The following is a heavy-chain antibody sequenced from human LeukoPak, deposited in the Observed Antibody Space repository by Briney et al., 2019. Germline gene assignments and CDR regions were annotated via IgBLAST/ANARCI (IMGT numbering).Heavy chain of an antibody. CDR2: IIPILGVA. V-gene: IGHV1-69*04. CDR1: GGTFSIYA. CDR3: ARLIVGATPGNWFDP. Sequence: ASVKLSCKASGGTFSIYAISWVRQAPGQGLEWMGRIIPILGVANYAQKFQGRVTITADKSTSTAYMELSSLRSEDTAVYYCARLIVGATPGNWFDPWGQGTLVTVSS. D-gene: IGHD1-26*01. J-gene: IGHJ5*02.